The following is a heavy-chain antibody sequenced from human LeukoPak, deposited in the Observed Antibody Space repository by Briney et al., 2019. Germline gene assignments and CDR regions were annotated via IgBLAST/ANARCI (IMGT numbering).Heavy chain of an antibody. Sequence: SETLSLTCTVSGASVNSDTYYWSWIRQPPGKGLEWIGYIHYSGNTNYNPSLMSRVTMSLDTSKNQFSLKLSSVTAADTAVYYCATRPPGEPYVPYFDYWGQGTPVTVSS. J-gene: IGHJ4*02. CDR2: IHYSGNT. D-gene: IGHD3-16*01. V-gene: IGHV4-61*01. CDR1: GASVNSDTYY. CDR3: ATRPPGEPYVPYFDY.